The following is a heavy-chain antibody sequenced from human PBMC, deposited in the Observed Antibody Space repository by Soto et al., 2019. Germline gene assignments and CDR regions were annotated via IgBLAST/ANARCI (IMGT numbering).Heavy chain of an antibody. D-gene: IGHD3-10*01. CDR3: ARVNYYGPGRKHSMDV. CDR2: TRDKAHSYST. CDR1: GFTFSDHY. V-gene: IGHV3-72*01. Sequence: GGSLRLSCAASGFTFSDHYMDWVRQAPGKGPEWVGRTRDKAHSYSTEYAASVKGRFTVSRDDSKNSLFLQMNSLKTEDTAVYYCARVNYYGPGRKHSMDVWGQGTTVTVSS. J-gene: IGHJ6*02.